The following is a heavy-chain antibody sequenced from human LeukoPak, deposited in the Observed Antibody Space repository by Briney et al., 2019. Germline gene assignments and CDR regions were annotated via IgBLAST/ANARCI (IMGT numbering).Heavy chain of an antibody. CDR1: GYTFTGYY. V-gene: IGHV1-18*04. D-gene: IGHD2-8*01. Sequence: GESLKISCKGSGYTFTGYYMHWVRQAPGQGLEWMGWISVYNGNTKYAQKFQGRVTMTTDTSTSTAYMELRSLRSDDTAVYYCAGSLGYCTSNVCYLKYWGQGTLVTVSS. J-gene: IGHJ4*02. CDR2: ISVYNGNT. CDR3: AGSLGYCTSNVCYLKY.